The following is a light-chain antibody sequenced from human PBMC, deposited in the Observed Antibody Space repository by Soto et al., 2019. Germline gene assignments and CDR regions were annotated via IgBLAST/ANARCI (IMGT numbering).Light chain of an antibody. CDR1: QSVSSSY. CDR3: QQYGSSPRT. J-gene: IGKJ1*01. CDR2: GAS. Sequence: EIVLTQSPGTLSLSPGERATLSCRASQSVSSSYLAWYQQKPGQAPRLLIYGASSMATGIPDRFSGSGSGTDFTLIISRLEPEDFAVYYCQQYGSSPRTFGQGTKVDIK. V-gene: IGKV3-20*01.